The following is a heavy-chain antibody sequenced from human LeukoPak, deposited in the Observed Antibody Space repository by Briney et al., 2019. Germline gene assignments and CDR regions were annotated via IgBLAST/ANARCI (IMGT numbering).Heavy chain of an antibody. CDR2: IFGSGDNT. Sequence: PGGSLRLSCVASGFTFSSYAMTWVRQAPGKGLECVSDIFGSGDNTFYADSVRGRFTISRDNSKSTLYLQMNSLRAEDTAVYYCASRSYYLDNWGQGTLVTVSS. D-gene: IGHD3-10*01. J-gene: IGHJ4*02. V-gene: IGHV3-23*01. CDR3: ASRSYYLDN. CDR1: GFTFSSYA.